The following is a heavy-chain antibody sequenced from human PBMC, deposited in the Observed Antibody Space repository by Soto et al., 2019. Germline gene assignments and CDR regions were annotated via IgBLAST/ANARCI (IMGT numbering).Heavy chain of an antibody. Sequence: QVQLVESGGGVVQPGRSLRLSCAASGFTFSSYGMHWVRQAPGKGLEWVAVISYDGSNKYYADSVKGRFTISRDNSKNTLYLQMNSLRAEDTAVYYCAKDEYYDYVWGSYRYGDYWGQGTPVTVSS. V-gene: IGHV3-30*18. J-gene: IGHJ4*02. CDR1: GFTFSSYG. D-gene: IGHD3-16*02. CDR3: AKDEYYDYVWGSYRYGDY. CDR2: ISYDGSNK.